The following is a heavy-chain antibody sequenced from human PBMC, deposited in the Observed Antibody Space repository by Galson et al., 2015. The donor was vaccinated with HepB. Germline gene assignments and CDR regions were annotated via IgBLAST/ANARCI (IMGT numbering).Heavy chain of an antibody. J-gene: IGHJ6*02. CDR2: IWYDGSNK. CDR3: ARDRGPQVSCSSTSCYRGRGYYYGMDV. D-gene: IGHD2-2*02. Sequence: SLRLSCAASGFTFSSYGMHWVRQAPGKGLEWVAVIWYDGSNKYYADSVKGRFTISRGNSKNTLYLQMNSLRAEDTVVYYCARDRGPQVSCSSTSCYRGRGYYYGMDVWGQGTTVTVSS. CDR1: GFTFSSYG. V-gene: IGHV3-33*01.